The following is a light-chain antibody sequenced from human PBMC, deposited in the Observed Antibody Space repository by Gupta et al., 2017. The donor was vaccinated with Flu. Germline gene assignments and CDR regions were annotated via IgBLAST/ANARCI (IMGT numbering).Light chain of an antibody. CDR1: QGISSY. CDR2: AAS. J-gene: IGKJ4*01. V-gene: IGKV1-8*01. CDR3: QQDDSSLIT. Sequence: AIRMTQSPSSFSASTGDRVTITCRASQGISSYLAWYQQKPGKAPKLLIYAASTLQSGVPSRFSGSGSGTDFTLTISCLQSEDFATYYCQQDDSSLITFGGGTKVEIK.